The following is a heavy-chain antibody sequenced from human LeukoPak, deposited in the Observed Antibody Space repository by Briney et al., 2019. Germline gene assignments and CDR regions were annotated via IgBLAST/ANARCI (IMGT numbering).Heavy chain of an antibody. CDR2: ISSSSSYI. V-gene: IGHV3-21*01. J-gene: IGHJ4*02. D-gene: IGHD2-21*01. Sequence: GGSLRLSCAASGFTFSSYSMNWVRQAPGKGLEWVSSISSSSSYIYYAYSVKGRFTISRDNAKNSLYLQMNSLRAEDTAVYYCARNGGDRIDYWGQGTLVTVSS. CDR3: ARNGGDRIDY. CDR1: GFTFSSYS.